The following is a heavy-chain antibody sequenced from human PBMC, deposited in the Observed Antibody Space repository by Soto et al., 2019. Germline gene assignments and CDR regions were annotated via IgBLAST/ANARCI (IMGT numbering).Heavy chain of an antibody. CDR3: ARGRWHVLRSNWFDP. J-gene: IGHJ5*02. Sequence: SETLSLTCAFYGGSFSGYYWSWIRQPPGKGLEWIGEINHSGSTNYNPSLKSRVTISVDTSKNQFSLKLSSVTAADTAVYYCARGRWHVLRSNWFDPWGQGTLVTVSS. V-gene: IGHV4-34*01. CDR1: GGSFSGYY. D-gene: IGHD2-15*01. CDR2: INHSGST.